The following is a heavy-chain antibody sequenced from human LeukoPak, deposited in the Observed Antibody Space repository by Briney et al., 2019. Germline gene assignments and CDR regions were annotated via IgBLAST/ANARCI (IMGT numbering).Heavy chain of an antibody. Sequence: ASVKVSCKASGYTFTSYYMHWVRQAPGQGLEWMGIINPSGGSTNYAQKFQGRVTITADKSTSTAYMELSSLRSEDTAVYYCARQAEWLAHNWFDPWGQGTLVTVSS. V-gene: IGHV1-46*01. CDR1: GYTFTSYY. CDR2: INPSGGST. D-gene: IGHD6-19*01. CDR3: ARQAEWLAHNWFDP. J-gene: IGHJ5*02.